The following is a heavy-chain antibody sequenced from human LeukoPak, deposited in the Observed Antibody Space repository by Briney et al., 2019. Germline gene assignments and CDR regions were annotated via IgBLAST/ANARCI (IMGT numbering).Heavy chain of an antibody. V-gene: IGHV3-48*03. Sequence: GGSLRLSCAASGFAFSSYEMNWVRQAPGKGLEWVSYISSSGSTIYYADSVKGRFTISRDNAKNSLYLQMNSLRAEDTAVYYCARPYGDYYYYYYMDVWGKGTTVTVSS. CDR3: ARPYGDYYYYYYMDV. CDR2: ISSSGSTI. CDR1: GFAFSSYE. J-gene: IGHJ6*03. D-gene: IGHD4-17*01.